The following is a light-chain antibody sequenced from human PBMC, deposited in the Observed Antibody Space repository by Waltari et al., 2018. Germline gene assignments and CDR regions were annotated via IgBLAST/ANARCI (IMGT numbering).Light chain of an antibody. Sequence: SSELTQYPAVSVALGQTVRITCQGDSLRSYYASWYQQKPGQAPVLVIYGKNNRPSGIPDRFSGSSSGNTASLTITGAQAEDEADYYCNSRDSSGNQRVFGGGTKLTVL. V-gene: IGLV3-19*01. CDR1: SLRSYY. J-gene: IGLJ2*01. CDR3: NSRDSSGNQRV. CDR2: GKN.